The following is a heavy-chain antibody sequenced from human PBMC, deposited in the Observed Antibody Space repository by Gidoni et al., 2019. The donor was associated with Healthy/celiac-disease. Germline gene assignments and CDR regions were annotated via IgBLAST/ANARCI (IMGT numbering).Heavy chain of an antibody. CDR3: ARAPPKDYWSSTSCRHYYFDY. Sequence: QVQLVQSGAEVKKPGASVKVSCKASGYTFTSYGISWVRQAPGQGLEWMGWISAYNGNTNYEQKLQGRVTMTTDTSTRTAYMELRSLRSDDTDVYYCARAPPKDYWSSTSCRHYYFDYWGQGTLVTGSS. CDR2: ISAYNGNT. V-gene: IGHV1-18*01. J-gene: IGHJ4*02. D-gene: IGHD2-2*01. CDR1: GYTFTSYG.